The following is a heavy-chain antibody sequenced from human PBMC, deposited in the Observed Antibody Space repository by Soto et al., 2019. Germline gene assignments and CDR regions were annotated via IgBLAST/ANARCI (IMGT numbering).Heavy chain of an antibody. D-gene: IGHD3-22*01. V-gene: IGHV4-34*01. CDR1: GGSFSGYY. CDR2: INHSGST. Sequence: SETLSLTXAVYGGSFSGYYWSWIRQPPGKGLEWIGEINHSGSTNYNPSLKSRVTISVDTSKNQFSLKLSSVTAADTAVYYCERAGPRYYDPRRDPPGPNWGQGTLVTVSS. J-gene: IGHJ4*02. CDR3: ERAGPRYYDPRRDPPGPN.